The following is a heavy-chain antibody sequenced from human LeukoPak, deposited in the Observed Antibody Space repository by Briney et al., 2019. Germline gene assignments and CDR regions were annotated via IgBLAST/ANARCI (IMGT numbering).Heavy chain of an antibody. Sequence: PGGSLRLSCAASGFTFSSYGMHWVRQAPGKGLEWVAFIRYDGSNKYYADSVKGRFTISRDNSKNTLYLQMNSLRAEDTAVYYCARARSGSYLKRAFDIWGQGTMVTVSS. D-gene: IGHD1-26*01. CDR2: IRYDGSNK. CDR1: GFTFSSYG. J-gene: IGHJ3*02. V-gene: IGHV3-30*02. CDR3: ARARSGSYLKRAFDI.